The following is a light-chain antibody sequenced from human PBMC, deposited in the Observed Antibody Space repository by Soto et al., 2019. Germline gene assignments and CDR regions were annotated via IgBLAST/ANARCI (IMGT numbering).Light chain of an antibody. J-gene: IGKJ2*01. V-gene: IGKV1-39*01. Sequence: DIQMSQSPSSLSASVGDSVTISCRASQNINKNLNWYQQKSGKAPSLLIYEASTFQSGVPSRFSGSGSGTDFTLDITNLQPEDFATYYCQQSFHTPYTFGQGTKLEI. CDR2: EAS. CDR1: QNINKN. CDR3: QQSFHTPYT.